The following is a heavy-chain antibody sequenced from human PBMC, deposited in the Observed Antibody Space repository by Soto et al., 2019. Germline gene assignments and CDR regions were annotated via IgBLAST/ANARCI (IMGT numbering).Heavy chain of an antibody. D-gene: IGHD1-26*01. Sequence: GSLRLSCAASGFTFSDYYMSWIRQAPGKGLEWVSYISSSSSYTNYADSVKGRFTISRDNAKNSLYLQMNSLRAEDTAVYYCARDRGGSYPRGWFDPWGQGTLVTVSS. J-gene: IGHJ5*02. CDR1: GFTFSDYY. CDR3: ARDRGGSYPRGWFDP. V-gene: IGHV3-11*06. CDR2: ISSSSSYT.